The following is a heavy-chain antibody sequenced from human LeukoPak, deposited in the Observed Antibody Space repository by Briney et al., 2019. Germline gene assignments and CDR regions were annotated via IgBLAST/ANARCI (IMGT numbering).Heavy chain of an antibody. D-gene: IGHD3-22*01. CDR2: IYYSGST. V-gene: IGHV4-31*03. CDR3: ARWGSSGYFFDY. Sequence: SETLSLTCTVSGGSISSGGYYWSWIRQHPGKGLEWIGYIYYSGSTYYNPSLKSRATISVDTSKSQFSLKLSSVTAADTAVYYCARWGSSGYFFDYWGQGTLVTVSS. J-gene: IGHJ4*02. CDR1: GGSISSGGYY.